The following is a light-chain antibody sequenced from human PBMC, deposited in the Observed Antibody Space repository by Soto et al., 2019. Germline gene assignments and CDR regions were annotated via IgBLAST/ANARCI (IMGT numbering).Light chain of an antibody. J-gene: IGKJ5*01. V-gene: IGKV3-15*01. CDR2: DTS. Sequence: EIVMTQSPDTLSXXXXXXXXXXXXASQSVRINLAWYQQKPGQAPRLLIYDTSTRATGIPARFSGSGSGTEFTLTISSLQSEDFAVYYCQQYNNWPPITFGQGTRLEIK. CDR3: QQYNNWPPIT. CDR1: QSVRIN.